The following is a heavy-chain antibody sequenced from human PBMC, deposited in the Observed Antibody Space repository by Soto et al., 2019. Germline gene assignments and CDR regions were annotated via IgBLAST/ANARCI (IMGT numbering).Heavy chain of an antibody. J-gene: IGHJ4*03. Sequence: GRSRGLSCADSXFTFXSXXXXXXHQTPGEELEWVAKINQNGNEKYYVDSVKGRFAISSDTAKNALVLQMDSRRAKDTAVSDGAGDNYCSFDYWGHGTRLVTVS. CDR3: AGDNYCSFDY. CDR1: XFTFXSXX. V-gene: IGHV3-7*01. CDR2: INQNGNEK. D-gene: IGHD3-10*01.